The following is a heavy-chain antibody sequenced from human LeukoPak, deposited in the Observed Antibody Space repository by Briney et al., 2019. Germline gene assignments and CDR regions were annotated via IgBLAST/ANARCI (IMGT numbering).Heavy chain of an antibody. D-gene: IGHD3-16*01. CDR3: TTGTATYYDYVFDY. J-gene: IGHJ4*02. CDR1: GFTYSNAC. V-gene: IGHV3-15*01. Sequence: GGSVRLSCAASGFTYSNACMSWVRQSPGKGLEGVGRIKSKTDDGTPDYAAPVKGRFTISRDDSKNTLYLQMNSLKTEDTAVYYCTTGTATYYDYVFDYWGQGTLVTVSS. CDR2: IKSKTDDGTP.